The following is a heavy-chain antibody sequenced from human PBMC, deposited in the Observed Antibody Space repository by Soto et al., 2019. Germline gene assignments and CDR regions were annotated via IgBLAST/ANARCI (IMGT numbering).Heavy chain of an antibody. J-gene: IGHJ3*02. CDR2: ISSSSSYI. D-gene: IGHD3-10*01. CDR1: GFTFSSYS. Sequence: PGGSLRLSCAASGFTFSSYSMNWVRQAPGKGLEWVSSISSSSSYIYYADSVKGRFTISRDNAKNSLYLQMNSLRAEDTAVYYCARDYYGSGSYRDATFDIWGQGTMVTVSS. CDR3: ARDYYGSGSYRDATFDI. V-gene: IGHV3-21*01.